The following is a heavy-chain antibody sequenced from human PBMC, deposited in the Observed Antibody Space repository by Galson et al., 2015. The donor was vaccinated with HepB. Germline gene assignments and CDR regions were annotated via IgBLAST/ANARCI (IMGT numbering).Heavy chain of an antibody. CDR2: ISGSGGST. J-gene: IGHJ3*02. CDR3: VKQALGWQQLGGAFDI. D-gene: IGHD6-13*01. CDR1: GFTFSSYA. V-gene: IGHV3-64D*06. Sequence: SLRLSCAASGFTFSSYAMHWVRQAPGKGLEWVSAISGSGGSTYYADSVKGRFTISRDNSKNTLYLQMSSLRAEDTAVYYCVKQALGWQQLGGAFDIWGQGTMVTVSS.